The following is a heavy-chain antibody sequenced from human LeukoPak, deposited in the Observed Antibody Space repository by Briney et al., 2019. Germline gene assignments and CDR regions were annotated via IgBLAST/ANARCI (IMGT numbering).Heavy chain of an antibody. J-gene: IGHJ5*02. CDR2: INPSGGST. Sequence: ASVKVSCKASGYTFTSYGISWVRQAPGQGLEWMGIINPSGGSTSYAQKFQGRVTMTRDTSTSIVYMELSSLRSEDTAVYYCARGYSSISDFDPWGQGTLVTVSS. D-gene: IGHD6-19*01. CDR1: GYTFTSYG. V-gene: IGHV1-46*01. CDR3: ARGYSSISDFDP.